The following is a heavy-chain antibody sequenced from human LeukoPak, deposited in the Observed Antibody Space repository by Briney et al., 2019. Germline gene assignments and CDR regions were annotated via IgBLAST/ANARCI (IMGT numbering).Heavy chain of an antibody. CDR1: GFTFSSYA. Sequence: HSGGSLRLSCAASGFTFSSYAMSWVRQAPGKGLEWVSAISGSGGSTYYADSVRGRFTISRDNSKNTLYLQMNSLRAEDTAVYYCAKDLIKGVVAISYYMDVWGKGTTVTVSS. J-gene: IGHJ6*03. CDR2: ISGSGGST. CDR3: AKDLIKGVVAISYYMDV. V-gene: IGHV3-23*01. D-gene: IGHD2-2*01.